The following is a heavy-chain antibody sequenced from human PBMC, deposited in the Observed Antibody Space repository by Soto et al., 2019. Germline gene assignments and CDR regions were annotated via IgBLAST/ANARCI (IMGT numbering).Heavy chain of an antibody. D-gene: IGHD3-10*01. V-gene: IGHV4-59*01. CDR2: ISNSGTA. Sequence: PSETLSLTCTVSGGSMRGYSWSWIRQPPGRGLEWIGHISNSGTANYSPSLKSRLTMSVDTSKNQISLKVTSVTAADTAVYYCASSGAGSGDYWGQGILVTVSS. CDR3: ASSGAGSGDY. J-gene: IGHJ4*02. CDR1: GGSMRGYS.